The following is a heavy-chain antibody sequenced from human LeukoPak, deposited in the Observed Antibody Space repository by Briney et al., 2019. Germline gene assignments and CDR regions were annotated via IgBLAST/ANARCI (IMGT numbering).Heavy chain of an antibody. D-gene: IGHD2-15*01. CDR1: GFTVSSNY. V-gene: IGHV3-53*01. J-gene: IGHJ6*02. CDR3: AKDVYDCSGGSCPQYYYVMDV. CDR2: IYSGGST. Sequence: PGGSLRLSCAASGFTVSSNYMSWVRQAPGKGLEWVSVIYSGGSTYYADSVKGRFTISRDNSKNTLSLQMNSLRAEDTALYYCAKDVYDCSGGSCPQYYYVMDVWGQGTTVTVSS.